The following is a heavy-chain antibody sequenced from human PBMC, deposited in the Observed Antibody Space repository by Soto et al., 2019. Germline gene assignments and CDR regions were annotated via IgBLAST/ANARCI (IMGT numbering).Heavy chain of an antibody. D-gene: IGHD3-22*01. V-gene: IGHV3-23*01. CDR3: AKSLYYDSSGSIAEY. J-gene: IGHJ4*02. CDR2: ISGSGGST. Sequence: GGSLRLSCAASGFTFSSYAMSWVRQAPGKGLEWVSAISGSGGSTYYADSVKGRFTISRDNSKNTLYLQMNSLRAEDTAVYYCAKSLYYDSSGSIAEYWGQGTLVTVSS. CDR1: GFTFSSYA.